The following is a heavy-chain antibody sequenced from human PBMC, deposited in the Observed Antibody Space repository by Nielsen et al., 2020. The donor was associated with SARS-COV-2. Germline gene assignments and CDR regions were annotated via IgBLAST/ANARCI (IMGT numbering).Heavy chain of an antibody. CDR3: ARAPALIGGGVDYGMDV. CDR1: GYTFTSYD. J-gene: IGHJ6*02. D-gene: IGHD2-15*01. V-gene: IGHV1-8*02. Sequence: ASVKVPCKASGYTFTSYDINCSRQATGQGLEWMGWMNPNSGNTVYAQKFQGRVTMTRNISISTAYMELSSLRPEDTAVYYCARAPALIGGGVDYGMDVWGQGTTVTVSS. CDR2: MNPNSGNT.